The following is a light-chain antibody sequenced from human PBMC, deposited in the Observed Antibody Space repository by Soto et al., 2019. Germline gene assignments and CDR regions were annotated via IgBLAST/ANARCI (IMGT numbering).Light chain of an antibody. J-gene: IGKJ2*01. CDR2: GTS. CDR1: QSLNSN. V-gene: IGKV3-15*01. Sequence: EIVMTQSPATLSVSPGERATLSCRASQSLNSNLAWYQRKPGQAPRLLMYGTSTRATGIPARFSGSGSGTEFTLTISSLQSEDFAVYYCQQYNNWPPAFGQGTRLEIK. CDR3: QQYNNWPPA.